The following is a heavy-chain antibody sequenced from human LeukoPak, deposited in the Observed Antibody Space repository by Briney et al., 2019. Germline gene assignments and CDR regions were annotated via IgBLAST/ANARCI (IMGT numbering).Heavy chain of an antibody. V-gene: IGHV3-43D*03. J-gene: IGHJ3*02. CDR2: ISWDGGST. D-gene: IGHD3-10*01. CDR1: GFTFDDYA. CDR3: VRFGDAFDI. Sequence: GGSLRLSCAASGFTFDDYAVHWVRQAPGKGLEWVSLISWDGGSTYYADSVKGRFTISRDNSKNSLYLQMNSLRAEDTALYYCVRFGDAFDIWGQGTMVTVSS.